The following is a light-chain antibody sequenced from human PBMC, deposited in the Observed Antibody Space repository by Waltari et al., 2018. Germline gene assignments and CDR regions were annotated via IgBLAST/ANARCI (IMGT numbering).Light chain of an antibody. CDR3: QQYYSTPYT. CDR1: QSVLYSSNNKKY. Sequence: DIVMTQSPDSLAVSLGERATINCKSSQSVLYSSNNKKYLAWYLQKPGQPPKLLIYWASTRESGVPDRFRGSGSGTDFTLTISSLQAEDVAVYYCQQYYSTPYTFGQGTKLEIK. V-gene: IGKV4-1*01. J-gene: IGKJ2*01. CDR2: WAS.